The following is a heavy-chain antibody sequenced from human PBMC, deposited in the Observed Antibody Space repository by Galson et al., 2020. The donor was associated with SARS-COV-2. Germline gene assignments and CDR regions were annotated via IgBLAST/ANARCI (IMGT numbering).Heavy chain of an antibody. D-gene: IGHD2-21*01. CDR2: ISSSGRTI. J-gene: IGHJ4*02. CDR1: GFTFSNYE. CDR3: ARLDAYGPGY. V-gene: IGHV3-48*03. Sequence: TGGSLRLSCAASGFTFSNYEMNWVRQAPGKGLEWVSYISSSGRTIHYADSVKGRFTISRDNAKSSLSLQMNSLRAEDTAVYYCARLDAYGPGYWGQGILVTVSS.